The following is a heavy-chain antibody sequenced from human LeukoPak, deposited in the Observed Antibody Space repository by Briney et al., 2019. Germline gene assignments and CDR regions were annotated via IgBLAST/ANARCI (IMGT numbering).Heavy chain of an antibody. Sequence: ASVKVSCKASGYTFTGYYMHWVRQAPGQGLEWMGWINPNSGGTNYAQKFQGRVTMTRDTSISTAYMELSSLRSDDTAVYYCARGRRAVAGIIFDYWGQGTLVTVSS. V-gene: IGHV1-2*02. CDR3: ARGRRAVAGIIFDY. CDR1: GYTFTGYY. D-gene: IGHD6-19*01. CDR2: INPNSGGT. J-gene: IGHJ4*02.